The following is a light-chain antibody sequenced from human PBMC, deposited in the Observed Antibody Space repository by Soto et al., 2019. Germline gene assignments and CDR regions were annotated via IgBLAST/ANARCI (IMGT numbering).Light chain of an antibody. V-gene: IGKV3-20*01. J-gene: IGKJ5*01. CDR1: QSVSNNY. CDR2: CAC. CDR3: QQYASSPLT. Sequence: EIVWTQTPGTLSLSPGESTTLSCRSSQSVSNNYLAWYQQVPGQALSRLIDCACNTATGIPDRFSGSGSGTDFTLTISRLEPEDFAVYDCQQYASSPLTSGQGTRLET.